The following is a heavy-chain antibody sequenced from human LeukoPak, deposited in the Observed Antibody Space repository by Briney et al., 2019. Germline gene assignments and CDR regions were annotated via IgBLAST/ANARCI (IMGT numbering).Heavy chain of an antibody. Sequence: SETLSLSCSVSGGFYSIGNYFWGWIRQSPGKGLEWIGSIYYSGSTHDHPALKSRVTMSLDRSKNLISLNMRSVTAADTAVYYCARDGRFPPEVLPRYFDSWGQGTLVTVSS. CDR2: IYYSGST. CDR1: GGFYSIGNYF. D-gene: IGHD1-14*01. J-gene: IGHJ4*02. CDR3: ARDGRFPPEVLPRYFDS. V-gene: IGHV4-39*02.